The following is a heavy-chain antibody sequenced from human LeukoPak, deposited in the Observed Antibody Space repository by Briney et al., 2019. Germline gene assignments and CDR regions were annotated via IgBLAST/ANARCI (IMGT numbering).Heavy chain of an antibody. J-gene: IGHJ4*02. Sequence: GGSLRLSCAASGFTFSNAWMSWVRQAPGKGLEWVGRIKSKTDGGTTDYAAPVKGRFTISRDDSKNTLYLQMNSLKTEDTGVYYCSRDNLRADSSSYYDFDYWGQGTLVTVSS. CDR2: IKSKTDGGTT. CDR1: GFTFSNAW. CDR3: SRDNLRADSSSYYDFDY. V-gene: IGHV3-15*01. D-gene: IGHD6-13*01.